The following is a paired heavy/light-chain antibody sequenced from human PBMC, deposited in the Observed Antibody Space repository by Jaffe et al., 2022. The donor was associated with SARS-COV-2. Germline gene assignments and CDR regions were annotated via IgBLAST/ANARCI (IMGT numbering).Heavy chain of an antibody. J-gene: IGHJ4*02. CDR1: GYTFTSYD. CDR3: ARSLGRRYADYADS. D-gene: IGHD5-12*01. Sequence: QVQLVQSGTEVKTPGASVKVSCEASGYTFTSYDINWVRQASGQGLEWMGWMKPNSGNTAYAPQFQGRVTMTRNTSISTAYMELSSLTSDDTAVYYCARSLGRRYADYADSWGQGTLVIVSS. CDR2: MKPNSGNT. V-gene: IGHV1-8*01.
Light chain of an antibody. CDR1: QSISSSF. J-gene: IGKJ1*01. Sequence: IVLTQSPGTLSLSPGERATLSCRASQSISSSFLVWYQQKPGQAPRLLIYAASSRATGIPDRFSGSGSGTDFTLTISRLEPEDFAVYYCQQYDNSPWTFGQGTKVESK. CDR2: AAS. V-gene: IGKV3-20*01. CDR3: QQYDNSPWT.